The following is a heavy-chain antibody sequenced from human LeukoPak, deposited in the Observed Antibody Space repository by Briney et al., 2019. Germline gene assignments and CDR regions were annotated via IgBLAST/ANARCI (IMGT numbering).Heavy chain of an antibody. CDR1: GGSITSDY. V-gene: IGHV4-59*08. D-gene: IGHD6-13*01. CDR3: ERLRSRLGQQLVGCGDAYDS. J-gene: IGHJ3*02. Sequence: PSETLSLSCTVSGGSITSDYWRWIRQPPGKGLEWIGYIYYSGSTNYNPSLKSRVTISVDTSKNQFSLKLSSVTAPDTAVYYCERLRSRLGQQLVGCGDAYDSRGQGTMVTVSS. CDR2: IYYSGST.